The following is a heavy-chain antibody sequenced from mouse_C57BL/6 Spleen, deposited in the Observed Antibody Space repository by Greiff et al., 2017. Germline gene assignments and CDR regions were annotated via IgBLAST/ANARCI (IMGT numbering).Heavy chain of an antibody. V-gene: IGHV1-55*01. CDR3: ARSGYYGTGLDY. D-gene: IGHD1-1*01. CDR1: GYTFTSYW. CDR2: IYPGSGST. J-gene: IGHJ2*01. Sequence: QVQLKQSGAELVKPGASVKMSCKASGYTFTSYWITWVKQRPGQGLEWIGDIYPGSGSTNYNEKFKSKATLTVDTSSSTAYMQLSSLTSEDSAVYYCARSGYYGTGLDYWGQGTTLTVSS.